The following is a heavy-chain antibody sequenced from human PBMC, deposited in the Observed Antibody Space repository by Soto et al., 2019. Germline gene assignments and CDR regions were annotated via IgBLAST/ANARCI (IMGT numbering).Heavy chain of an antibody. J-gene: IGHJ4*02. Sequence: PXGSRKVACSASGFTFSSYWMDGVRQAPGEGLVWVSYIKTDGSRTKDADSVKGRFTISRDNARNTLYLRMNSLRAEDTDVYYCARDKNWSYDSWGRGTPVTVYS. D-gene: IGHD1-1*01. CDR1: GFTFSSYW. CDR2: IKTDGSRT. V-gene: IGHV3-74*03. CDR3: ARDKNWSYDS.